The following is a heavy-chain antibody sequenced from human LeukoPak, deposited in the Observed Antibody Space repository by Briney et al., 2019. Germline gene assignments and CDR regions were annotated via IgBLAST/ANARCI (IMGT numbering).Heavy chain of an antibody. CDR1: GFTFSSYW. V-gene: IGHV3-7*01. CDR2: IKQDGSEK. J-gene: IGHJ6*03. D-gene: IGHD3-3*01. CDR3: ARINFGVVTTNGDYYYYYYMDV. Sequence: PGGSLRLSCAASGFTFSSYWMSWVRQAPGKGLEWVANIKQDGSEKYYVDSVKGRFTISRDNAKNSLYLQMNSLRAEDTAVYYCARINFGVVTTNGDYYYYYYMDVWGKGTTVTVSS.